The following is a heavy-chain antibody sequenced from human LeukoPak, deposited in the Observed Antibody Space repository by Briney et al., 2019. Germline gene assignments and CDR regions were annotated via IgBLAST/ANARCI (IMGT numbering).Heavy chain of an antibody. J-gene: IGHJ6*03. D-gene: IGHD2-2*01. Sequence: ASVKVSCKASGYTFTGYYMHWVRHAPGQGLEWMGWINPNSDGTNYAQEFQGRVTMTRDTSISTAYMELSRLRSDDAAVYLCASNREYCSRTSCSLFDMDVWGKGTTVTVSS. V-gene: IGHV1-2*02. CDR3: ASNREYCSRTSCSLFDMDV. CDR1: GYTFTGYY. CDR2: INPNSDGT.